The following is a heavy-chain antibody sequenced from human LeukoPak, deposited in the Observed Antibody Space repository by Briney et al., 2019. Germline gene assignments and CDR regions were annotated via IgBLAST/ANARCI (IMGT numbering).Heavy chain of an antibody. V-gene: IGHV3-30*02. D-gene: IGHD5-24*01. CDR3: ATGATIPAGFDF. Sequence: GGSLRLSCAASGFTFSSYEMNWVRQAPGKGLEWVAFIRYDGSNKYYADSVKGRFTISRDNSKNTLYLQMNSLRPEDTAVYYCATGATIPAGFDFWGQGTLVTVSS. CDR2: IRYDGSNK. CDR1: GFTFSSYE. J-gene: IGHJ4*02.